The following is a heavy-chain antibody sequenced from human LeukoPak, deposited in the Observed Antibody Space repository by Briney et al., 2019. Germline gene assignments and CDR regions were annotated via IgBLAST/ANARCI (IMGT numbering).Heavy chain of an antibody. V-gene: IGHV1-69*13. J-gene: IGHJ6*03. CDR2: IIPIFGTA. Sequence: SVKVSCKASGGTFSSYAISWVRQAPGQGLEWMGGIIPIFGTANYAQKFQGRVTLTADESTSTAYMELSSLRSEDTAVYYCARGRGYDSNFVYYYYMDVWGKGTTVTVSS. D-gene: IGHD5-12*01. CDR1: GGTFSSYA. CDR3: ARGRGYDSNFVYYYYMDV.